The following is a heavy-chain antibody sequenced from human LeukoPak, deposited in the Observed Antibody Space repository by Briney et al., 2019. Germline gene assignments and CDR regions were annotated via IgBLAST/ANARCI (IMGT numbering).Heavy chain of an antibody. V-gene: IGHV3-7*01. Sequence: GGSLRLSCVASGFALSSYWMTWVRQAPGKGLEWVAHIKQDGSEKYYVDSVKGRFTICRENAKNSLYLQMNSLRAEDTAVYYCARAALRGGRYPWGQGTLVTVSS. CDR1: GFALSSYW. CDR2: IKQDGSEK. D-gene: IGHD3-16*01. CDR3: ARAALRGGRYP. J-gene: IGHJ5*02.